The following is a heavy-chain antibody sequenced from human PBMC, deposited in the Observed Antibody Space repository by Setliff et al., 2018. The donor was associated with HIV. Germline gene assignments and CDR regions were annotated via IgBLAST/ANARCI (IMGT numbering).Heavy chain of an antibody. CDR3: AKDSGDYNFWSTYRSNHFDY. V-gene: IGHV3-23*01. J-gene: IGHJ4*02. CDR1: GFTFSSYA. D-gene: IGHD3-3*01. CDR2: IGTSAGRS. Sequence: GGSLRLSCAASGFTFSSYAMSWVRQAPGKGLEWVSTIGTSAGRSYYADSVKGRFTISRDNSENTLYLQMNSLRADDTAVYYCAKDSGDYNFWSTYRSNHFDYWGQGALVTVSS.